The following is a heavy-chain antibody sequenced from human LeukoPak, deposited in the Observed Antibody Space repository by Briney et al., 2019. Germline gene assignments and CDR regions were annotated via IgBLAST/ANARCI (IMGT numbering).Heavy chain of an antibody. D-gene: IGHD6-6*01. J-gene: IGHJ4*02. Sequence: SETLSLTCTVSGGSISSSSYYWGWIRQPPGKGLEWIGSIYYSGSTYYNPSLKSRVTISVDTSKNQFSLKLSSVTAADTAAYYCAREGQGSSVDYWGQGTLVTVSS. V-gene: IGHV4-39*07. CDR2: IYYSGST. CDR3: AREGQGSSVDY. CDR1: GGSISSSSYY.